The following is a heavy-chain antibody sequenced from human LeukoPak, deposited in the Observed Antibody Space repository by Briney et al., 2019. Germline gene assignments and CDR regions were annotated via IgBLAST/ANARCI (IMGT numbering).Heavy chain of an antibody. J-gene: IGHJ4*02. CDR2: IYSSGST. V-gene: IGHV4-59*01. D-gene: IGHD6-13*01. CDR3: ARADSSSWTVDY. Sequence: SETLSLTCSVSGGSISSYYWSWIRQPPGKGLEWIGYIYSSGSTNYNPSLKSRVTISIDTSKNQFSLKLSSVTAADTAVYYCARADSSSWTVDYWGQGTLVTVSS. CDR1: GGSISSYY.